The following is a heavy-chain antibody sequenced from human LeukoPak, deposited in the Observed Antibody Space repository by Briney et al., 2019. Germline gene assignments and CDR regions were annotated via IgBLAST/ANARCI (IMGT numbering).Heavy chain of an antibody. D-gene: IGHD2/OR15-2a*01. CDR1: GNYW. J-gene: IGHJ4*02. CDR3: VSFYETY. CDR2: INSDGRWT. Sequence: GGSLRLSCAASGNYWMHWVRQTPGKGLVWVSHINSDGRWTSYADSVKGRFTISKDNAKNTVYLQMNSLRAEDTAVYYCVSFYETYWGRGTLVTVSS. V-gene: IGHV3-74*01.